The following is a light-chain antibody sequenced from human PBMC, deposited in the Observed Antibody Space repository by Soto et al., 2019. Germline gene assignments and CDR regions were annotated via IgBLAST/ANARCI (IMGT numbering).Light chain of an antibody. J-gene: IGLJ2*01. Sequence: VLTQPPSVSGAPGQRITISCTGSSSNIGAGYDVHWYQQLPGTAPKLLIYGNSNRPSGVPDRFSGSKSGTSASLAITGLQAEDESDYYCQSYDSSLSGSVFGGGTKLTVL. CDR3: QSYDSSLSGSV. V-gene: IGLV1-40*01. CDR1: SSNIGAGYD. CDR2: GNS.